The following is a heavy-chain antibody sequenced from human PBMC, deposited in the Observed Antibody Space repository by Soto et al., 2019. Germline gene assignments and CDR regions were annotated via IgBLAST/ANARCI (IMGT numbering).Heavy chain of an antibody. CDR1: GFTFSSYA. CDR2: ISYDGSNK. V-gene: IGHV3-30-3*01. CDR3: ARASSRDSSGYNAFDI. D-gene: IGHD3-22*01. J-gene: IGHJ3*02. Sequence: GGSLRLSCAASGFTFSSYAMHWVRQSPGKGLEWVAVISYDGSNKYYADSVKGRFTISRDNSKNTLYLQTNSLRAEDTAVYYCARASSRDSSGYNAFDIWGQGTMVTVSS.